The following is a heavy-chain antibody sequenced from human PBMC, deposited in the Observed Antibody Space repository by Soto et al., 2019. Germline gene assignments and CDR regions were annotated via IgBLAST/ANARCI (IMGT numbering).Heavy chain of an antibody. J-gene: IGHJ4*02. CDR2: ISAYSGDT. V-gene: IGHV1-18*01. D-gene: IGHD2-15*01. Sequence: ASVKVSCKTSGYSFTSYAISWLRQAPGQGLEWMGWISAYSGDTNYAQKFQGRVTMLTDTSTSTAFMEVTSLRSDDTAVYHCARSRGYCSGGSCYFDFWGQGTLVTVSS. CDR3: ARSRGYCSGGSCYFDF. CDR1: GYSFTSYA.